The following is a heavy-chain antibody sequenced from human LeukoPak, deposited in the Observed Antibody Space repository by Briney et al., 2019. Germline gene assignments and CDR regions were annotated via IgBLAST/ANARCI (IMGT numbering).Heavy chain of an antibody. V-gene: IGHV1-18*04. D-gene: IGHD2-2*01. CDR2: ISPYNDYT. Sequence: GASVKVSCKASGYTFTNYGISWVRQAPGQGLEWMGWISPYNDYTNYAQKLQGRVTMTTDTSTSTGYMELRSLRSDDTAVYYCARWCCSSTSCYDGAFDMWGQGTMVTVSS. CDR1: GYTFTNYG. J-gene: IGHJ3*02. CDR3: ARWCCSSTSCYDGAFDM.